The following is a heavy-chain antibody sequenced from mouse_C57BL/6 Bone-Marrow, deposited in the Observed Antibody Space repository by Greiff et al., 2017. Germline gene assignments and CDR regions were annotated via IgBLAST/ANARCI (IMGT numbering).Heavy chain of an antibody. Sequence: EVQRVESGGGLVKPGGSLKLSCAASGFTFSSYAMSWVRQTPEKRLEWVATISDGGSYTYYPDNVKGRFTISRDNAKNNLYLQMSHLKSEDTAMYYCARAWGTTPGAYWGQGTLVTVSA. CDR2: ISDGGSYT. V-gene: IGHV5-4*01. J-gene: IGHJ3*01. CDR3: ARAWGTTPGAY. CDR1: GFTFSSYA. D-gene: IGHD1-1*01.